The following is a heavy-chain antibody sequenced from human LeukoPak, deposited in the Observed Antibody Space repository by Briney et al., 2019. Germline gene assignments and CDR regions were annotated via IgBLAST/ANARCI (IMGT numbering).Heavy chain of an antibody. D-gene: IGHD2-2*01. J-gene: IGHJ6*02. Sequence: GGSLRLSCAASGFTFSSYAMSWVRQAPGKGLEWVSAISGSGGSTYYADSAKGRFTISRDNSKNTLYLQMNSLRAEDTAVYYCAKEDIVVVPAATNYYYYGMDVWGQGTTVTVSS. CDR3: AKEDIVVVPAATNYYYYGMDV. CDR2: ISGSGGST. V-gene: IGHV3-23*01. CDR1: GFTFSSYA.